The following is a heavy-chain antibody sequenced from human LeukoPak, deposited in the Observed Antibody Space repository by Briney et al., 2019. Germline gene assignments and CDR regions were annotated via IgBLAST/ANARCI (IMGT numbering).Heavy chain of an antibody. CDR2: ISSGRSAI. CDR3: ARGHTAVTRHFDF. Sequence: RTGGSLRLSCEASGFTFTTYSMTWVRQAPGKGLEWVSIISSGRSAIFSADALKGRFTISRDDAKNLLYLDMNSLRAEDTAVYYCARGHTAVTRHFDFWGQGTLATVSS. J-gene: IGHJ4*02. D-gene: IGHD4-17*01. CDR1: GFTFTTYS. V-gene: IGHV3-21*01.